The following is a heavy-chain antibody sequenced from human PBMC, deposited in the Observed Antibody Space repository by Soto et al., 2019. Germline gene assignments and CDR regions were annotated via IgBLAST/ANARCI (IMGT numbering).Heavy chain of an antibody. D-gene: IGHD6-13*01. CDR2: ISGSGGST. CDR1: GFTFSNYA. CDR3: AKDQSSLWYEIGY. Sequence: EVQLLESGGGLVQPGGSLRLSCAASGFTFSNYAVPWVRQAPGKGLEWVSTISGSGGSTYYADSVKGRFTISRDNSKNTLDLQMNSLGAEDTAAYYCAKDQSSLWYEIGYWGQGTLVTVSS. V-gene: IGHV3-23*01. J-gene: IGHJ4*02.